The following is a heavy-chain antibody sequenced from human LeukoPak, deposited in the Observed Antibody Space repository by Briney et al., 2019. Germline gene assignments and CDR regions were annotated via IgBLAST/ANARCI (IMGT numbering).Heavy chain of an antibody. CDR1: GFTFSSYA. Sequence: PGGSLRLSCAASGFTFSSYAMHWVRQAPGKGLEWVAVISYDGSNKYYADSVKGRFTISRDNSKNTLYLQMNSLRAEDTAVYYCAREHPDHYYMDVWGKGTTVTVSS. CDR2: ISYDGSNK. J-gene: IGHJ6*03. CDR3: AREHPDHYYMDV. V-gene: IGHV3-30*04.